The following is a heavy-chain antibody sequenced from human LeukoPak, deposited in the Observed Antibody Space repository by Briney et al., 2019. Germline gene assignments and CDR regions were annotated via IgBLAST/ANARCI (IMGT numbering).Heavy chain of an antibody. D-gene: IGHD5-24*01. CDR2: IIPIFGTA. V-gene: IGHV1-69*05. CDR3: ARDGDGYNRYYYYYMDV. Sequence: SVKVSCKASGGTFSSYAISWVRQAPGQGLEWMGGIIPIFGTANYAQKFQGRVTITTDESTSTAYMELSSLRSEDTAVYYCARDGDGYNRYYYYYMDVWGKGTTVTVSS. J-gene: IGHJ6*03. CDR1: GGTFSSYA.